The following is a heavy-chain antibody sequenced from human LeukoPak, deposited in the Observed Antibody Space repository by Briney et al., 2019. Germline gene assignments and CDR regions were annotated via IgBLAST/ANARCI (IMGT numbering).Heavy chain of an antibody. Sequence: QPGGSLRLSCAASGFTFSQNGMRWVRQAPGKGLEWMAFIEYDGSDKYFADSVEGRFTISRDNSKNMLYLQMNSLRAEDTALYYCAKDLHSSASCYWGQGALVTVSS. CDR2: IEYDGSDK. CDR1: GFTFSQNG. V-gene: IGHV3-30*02. CDR3: AKDLHSSASCY. J-gene: IGHJ4*02. D-gene: IGHD3-22*01.